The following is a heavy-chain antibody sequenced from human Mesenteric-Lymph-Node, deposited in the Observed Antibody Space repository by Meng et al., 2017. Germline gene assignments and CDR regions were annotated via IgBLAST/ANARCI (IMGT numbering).Heavy chain of an antibody. J-gene: IGHJ5*02. Sequence: SETLSLTCAVYGGSFSGYYWSWIRQPPGKGLEWIGEINHSGRTNYNPSLKSRVTISVDTSKNQFSLKLSSVTAADTAVYYCARAFPGIAAAGSWFDPWGQGTLVTVSS. CDR1: GGSFSGYY. CDR3: ARAFPGIAAAGSWFDP. V-gene: IGHV4-34*01. CDR2: INHSGRT. D-gene: IGHD6-13*01.